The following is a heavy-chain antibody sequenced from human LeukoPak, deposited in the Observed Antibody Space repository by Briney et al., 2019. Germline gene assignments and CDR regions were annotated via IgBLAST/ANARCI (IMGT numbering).Heavy chain of an antibody. V-gene: IGHV3-23*01. J-gene: IGHJ4*02. D-gene: IGHD3-9*01. CDR3: AKWGDYDVLTGYYVSDY. CDR2: ITGSGGNT. CDR1: GFTFSDYA. Sequence: GASLRLSCAASGFTFSDYAMSWVRQAPGKGLEWVSAITGSGGNTYYADSVKGRFTISRDNSKNTVFLQMNSLRAEDTAVYYCAKWGDYDVLTGYYVSDYWGQGTLVTVSS.